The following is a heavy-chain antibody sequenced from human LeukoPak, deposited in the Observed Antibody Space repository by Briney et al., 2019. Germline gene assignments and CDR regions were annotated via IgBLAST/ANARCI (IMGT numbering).Heavy chain of an antibody. Sequence: SETLSLTCAVYGGSFSGYYWSWIRQPPGKGLEWIGSMYHSGSTYYNPSLKSRVTMSADTSKNQFSLKLNSVTAADTAVYYCARVLDYYGSGTRDFDYWGQGILVTVSS. CDR3: ARVLDYYGSGTRDFDY. CDR2: MYHSGST. D-gene: IGHD3-10*01. V-gene: IGHV4-34*01. J-gene: IGHJ4*02. CDR1: GGSFSGYY.